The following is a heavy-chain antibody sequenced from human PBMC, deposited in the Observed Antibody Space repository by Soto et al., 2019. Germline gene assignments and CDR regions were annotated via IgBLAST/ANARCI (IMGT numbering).Heavy chain of an antibody. CDR2: ISAYNGNT. V-gene: IGHV1-18*01. CDR1: GYTFTSYG. J-gene: IGHJ5*02. Sequence: QVQLVQSGAEVKKPGASVKVSCKASGYTFTSYGISWVRQAPGQGLDWMGWISAYNGNTNYAQKLQGRVTMTTDTSKSTAYMELRSLRSDDTAVYYCARGVYCSSTSCYFWFDPWGQGTLVTVSS. D-gene: IGHD2-2*01. CDR3: ARGVYCSSTSCYFWFDP.